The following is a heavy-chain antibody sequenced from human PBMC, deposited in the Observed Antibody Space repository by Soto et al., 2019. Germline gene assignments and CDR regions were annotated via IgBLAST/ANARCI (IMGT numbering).Heavy chain of an antibody. D-gene: IGHD6-13*01. V-gene: IGHV4-39*02. CDR1: GGSISSSSYC. J-gene: IGHJ4*02. Sequence: SETLSLTCTVSGGSISSSSYCWGWIRQPPGKGLEWIGSIYYSGSTYYNPSLKSRVTISVDTSKNQFSLKLSSVTAADTAVYYCARDLPYSSSPFDYWGQGTLVTVSS. CDR3: ARDLPYSSSPFDY. CDR2: IYYSGST.